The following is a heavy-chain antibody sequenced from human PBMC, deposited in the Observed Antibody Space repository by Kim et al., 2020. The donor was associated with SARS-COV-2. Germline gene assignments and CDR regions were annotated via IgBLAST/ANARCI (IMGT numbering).Heavy chain of an antibody. D-gene: IGHD3-10*01. V-gene: IGHV1-18*01. J-gene: IGHJ6*02. CDR1: GYTFTSYG. Sequence: ASVKVSCKASGYTFTSYGISWVRQAPGQGLEWMGWISAYNGNTNYAQKLQGRVTMTTDTSTSTAYMELRSLRSDDTAVYYCAIPGRVTMVRGVQKPYYYYYGMDVWGQGTTVTVSS. CDR3: AIPGRVTMVRGVQKPYYYYYGMDV. CDR2: ISAYNGNT.